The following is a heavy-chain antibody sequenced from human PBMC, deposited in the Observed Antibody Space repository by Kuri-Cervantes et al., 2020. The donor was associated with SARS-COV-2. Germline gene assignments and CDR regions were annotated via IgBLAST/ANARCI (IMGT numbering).Heavy chain of an antibody. CDR1: GYTFTGYY. D-gene: IGHD3-10*01. CDR2: INPNSGGT. J-gene: IGHJ6*02. V-gene: IGHV1-2*04. Sequence: GGSLRLSCKASGYTFTGYYIHWVRQAPGQGLEWMGWINPNSGGTNYAQKFQGWVTMTRDTSINTAYMELSRLRSDDTAVYYCARARVRGVITTYYYYGMDVWGQGTTVTVSS. CDR3: ARARVRGVITTYYYYGMDV.